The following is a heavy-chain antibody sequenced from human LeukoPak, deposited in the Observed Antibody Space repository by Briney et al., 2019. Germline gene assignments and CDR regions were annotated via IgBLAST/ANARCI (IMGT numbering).Heavy chain of an antibody. V-gene: IGHV3-23*01. J-gene: IGHJ4*02. CDR1: GFTFSSYA. CDR3: AKVGTSCYAADY. D-gene: IGHD2-2*01. CDR2: ISGSGGST. Sequence: GGSLRLSCAASGFTFSSYAMSWVRQAPGKGLEWVSAISGSGGSTYYADSVKGRFTIPRDNSKNTLYLQMNSLRAEDTAVYYCAKVGTSCYAADYWGQGTLVTVSS.